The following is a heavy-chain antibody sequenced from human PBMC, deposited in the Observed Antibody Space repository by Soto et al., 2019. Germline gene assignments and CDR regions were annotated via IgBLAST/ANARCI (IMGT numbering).Heavy chain of an antibody. J-gene: IGHJ4*02. Sequence: GGSLRLSYAASGFTFSSYAMSWVRQAPGKGLEWVSAISGSGGSTYYADSVKVRFTISRDNSKNTLYLQMNSLRAEDTAVYYCAKGERYCSGGSCGPGYYWGQGTLVTVSS. CDR2: ISGSGGST. CDR1: GFTFSSYA. V-gene: IGHV3-23*01. D-gene: IGHD2-15*01. CDR3: AKGERYCSGGSCGPGYY.